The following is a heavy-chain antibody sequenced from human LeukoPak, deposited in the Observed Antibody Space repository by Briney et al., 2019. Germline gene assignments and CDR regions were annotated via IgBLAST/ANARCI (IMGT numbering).Heavy chain of an antibody. CDR3: TTDLDY. J-gene: IGHJ4*02. V-gene: IGHV3-15*01. Sequence: GGSLRLSCAASGFILRDVWMSWVRQAPGKGLEWVGRIKSKSDGGTIDYAAPVKGRVTMSRDDSKKTFSLEMNNLKTEDTGVYYCTTDLDYWGQGTLVTVSS. CDR1: GFILRDVW. CDR2: IKSKSDGGTI.